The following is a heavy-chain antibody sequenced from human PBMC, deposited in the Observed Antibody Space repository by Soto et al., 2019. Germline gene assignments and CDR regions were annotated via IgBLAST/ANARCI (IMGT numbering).Heavy chain of an antibody. CDR2: IYYSGST. CDR3: ARHLGIAAAGTFPWFDP. CDR1: GGSSSSYY. Sequence: TLETLSLTWSVSGGSSSSYYWSWIRQPPGKGLEWIGYIYYSGSTNYNPSLKSRVTISVDTSKNQFSLKLSSVTAADTAVYYCARHLGIAAAGTFPWFDPWGQGTLVTVSS. J-gene: IGHJ5*02. V-gene: IGHV4-59*08. D-gene: IGHD6-13*01.